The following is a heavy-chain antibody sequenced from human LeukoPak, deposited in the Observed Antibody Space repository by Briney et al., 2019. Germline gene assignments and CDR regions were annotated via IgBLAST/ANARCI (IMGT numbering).Heavy chain of an antibody. CDR3: ARDWWVPVSGDV. J-gene: IGHJ6*04. CDR1: GFIFSSYA. V-gene: IGHV3-74*01. Sequence: GGSLRLSCAASGFIFSSYAMSWVRQAPGKGLVWVSRINTDGSSTSYADSVKGRFTISRDNAKNTLYLQMNSLRAEDTAVYYCARDWWVPVSGDVWGKGTTVTVSS. CDR2: INTDGSST. D-gene: IGHD2-15*01.